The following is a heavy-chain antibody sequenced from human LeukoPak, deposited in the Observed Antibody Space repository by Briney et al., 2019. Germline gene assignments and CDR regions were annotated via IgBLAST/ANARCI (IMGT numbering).Heavy chain of an antibody. Sequence: PSETLSLTCAVYGGSFSGYYWSWIRQPPGKGLGWLGEINHSGSTIHNPSLKSRVTISVDTSKNQFYLRLSPVTAADTAVYYCARGGSIAAAGTGYFFDYWGQGTLVTVSS. J-gene: IGHJ4*02. D-gene: IGHD6-13*01. CDR1: GGSFSGYY. V-gene: IGHV4-34*01. CDR2: INHSGST. CDR3: ARGGSIAAAGTGYFFDY.